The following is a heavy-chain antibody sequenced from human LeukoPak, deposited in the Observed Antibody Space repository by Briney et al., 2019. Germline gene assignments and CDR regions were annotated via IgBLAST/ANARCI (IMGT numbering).Heavy chain of an antibody. CDR1: GYTFTGYY. CDR2: INPNSGGT. J-gene: IGHJ4*02. CDR3: ARDLPQWLAPGDY. V-gene: IGHV1-2*02. D-gene: IGHD6-19*01. Sequence: ASVKVSCKASGYTFTGYYMHWVRQAPGQGLEWMGWINPNSGGTNYAQKIQGRVTMTRDTSISTAYMELSRLRSDDTAVYYCARDLPQWLAPGDYWGQGTLVTVSS.